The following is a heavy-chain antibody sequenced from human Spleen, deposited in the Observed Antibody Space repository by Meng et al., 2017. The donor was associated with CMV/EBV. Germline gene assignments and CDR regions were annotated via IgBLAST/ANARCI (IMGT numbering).Heavy chain of an antibody. CDR2: IIPILGIA. J-gene: IGHJ3*02. CDR1: GYTFTHYG. V-gene: IGHV1-69*04. D-gene: IGHD1-20*01. CDR3: ARGLTGAGDAFDI. Sequence: SVKVSCKASGYTFTHYGISWVRQAPGQGLEWMGRIIPILGIANYAQKFQGRVTITADKSTSTAYMELSSLRSEDTAVYYCARGLTGAGDAFDIWGQGTMVTVSS.